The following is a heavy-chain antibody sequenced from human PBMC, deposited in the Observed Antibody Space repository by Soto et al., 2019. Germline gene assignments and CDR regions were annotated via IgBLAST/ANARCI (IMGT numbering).Heavy chain of an antibody. V-gene: IGHV4-59*01. D-gene: IGHD6-13*01. CDR2: ISSSGFT. CDR1: GGSITPYY. Sequence: QVQLQESGPGLVKPSETLSLTCTVSGGSITPYYWSWIRQPPGKRLEWIGYISSSGFTNHNPSLNSRVTISVDTSKNQFSLKLSSVTAADTAVYYCVRDCYSSSCFDLWGQGTLVTVSS. J-gene: IGHJ4*02. CDR3: VRDCYSSSCFDL.